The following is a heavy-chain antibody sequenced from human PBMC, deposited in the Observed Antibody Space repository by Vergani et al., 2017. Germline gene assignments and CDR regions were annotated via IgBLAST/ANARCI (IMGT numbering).Heavy chain of an antibody. D-gene: IGHD5-24*01. V-gene: IGHV3-21*04. CDR2: ISGRSNYI. Sequence: EVQLQESGGGLVKPGGSLRVSCAASGFSFSTYSINWVRQAPGKGLEWVSSISGRSNYIYYADSLKGRFTISRDNSKNSVYLQMNSLRAEDTAVYFCARDQWDDDGPRGWFAPWGQGILVTVSS. CDR3: ARDQWDDDGPRGWFAP. J-gene: IGHJ5*02. CDR1: GFSFSTYS.